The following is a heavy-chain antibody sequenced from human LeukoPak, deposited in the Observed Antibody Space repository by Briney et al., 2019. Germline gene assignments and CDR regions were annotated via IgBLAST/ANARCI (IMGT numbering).Heavy chain of an antibody. CDR2: ISCDGSNK. Sequence: GGSLRLSCAASGFTFSSYAMHWVRQAPGKGLEWVAVISCDGSNKYYADSVQGRFTISRDNSKNTLYLQMNSLRAEDTAVYYCARVKAAAGFRTYYYGMDVWGQGTTVTVSS. D-gene: IGHD6-13*01. J-gene: IGHJ6*02. V-gene: IGHV3-30-3*01. CDR3: ARVKAAAGFRTYYYGMDV. CDR1: GFTFSSYA.